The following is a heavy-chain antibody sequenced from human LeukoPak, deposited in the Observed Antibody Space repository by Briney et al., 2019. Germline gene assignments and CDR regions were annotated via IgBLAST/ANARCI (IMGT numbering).Heavy chain of an antibody. Sequence: GGSLRLSCAASGFTFSSFQMNWVRQAPGKGLEWVSYISSSGTTIYYADSVKGRFTISRDNAKNSLYLRMNSLRVEDTAIYYCARAFDYWGQGTLVTVSS. V-gene: IGHV3-48*03. CDR3: ARAFDY. CDR1: GFTFSSFQ. J-gene: IGHJ4*02. CDR2: ISSSGTTI.